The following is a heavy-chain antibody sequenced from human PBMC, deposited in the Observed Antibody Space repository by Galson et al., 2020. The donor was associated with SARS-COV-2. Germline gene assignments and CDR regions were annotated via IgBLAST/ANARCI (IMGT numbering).Heavy chain of an antibody. CDR2: ISSSGSTI. D-gene: IGHD3-22*01. J-gene: IGHJ4*02. V-gene: IGHV3-48*03. CDR1: GFTFSSYE. CDR3: ARDSYDSSGQIDY. Sequence: GGSLRLSCAASGFTFSSYEMNWVRQAPGKGLEWVSYISSSGSTIYYADSVKGRFTISRDNAKNSLYLQMNSLRAEDTAVYYCARDSYDSSGQIDYWGQGTLVTVSS.